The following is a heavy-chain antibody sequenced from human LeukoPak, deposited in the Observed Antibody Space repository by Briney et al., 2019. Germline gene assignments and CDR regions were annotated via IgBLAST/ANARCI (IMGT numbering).Heavy chain of an antibody. V-gene: IGHV1-46*01. CDR1: GYTFTSYY. Sequence: ASVKVSCKASGYTFTSYYMHWVRQAPGQGLEWMGIINPSGGSTSYAQKFQGRVTMTRDMPTSTDYMELSSLRSEDTAVYYCARDGPWRYSSGWFSESYYYYMDVWGKGTTVTVSS. CDR3: ARDGPWRYSSGWFSESYYYYMDV. J-gene: IGHJ6*03. CDR2: INPSGGST. D-gene: IGHD6-19*01.